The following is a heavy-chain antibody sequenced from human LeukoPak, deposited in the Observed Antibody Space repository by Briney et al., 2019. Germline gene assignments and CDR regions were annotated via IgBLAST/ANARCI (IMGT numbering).Heavy chain of an antibody. J-gene: IGHJ4*02. D-gene: IGHD3-3*01. CDR3: ARVRGSIYPYYFDY. CDR1: GYTFTSYG. CDR2: ISAYNGNT. V-gene: IGHV1-18*01. Sequence: GASVKVSCKASGYTFTSYGISWVRQAPGQGLEWMGWISAYNGNTNYAQKLQGRVTMTTDTSTSTAYMELRSLRSDDTAVYYCARVRGSIYPYYFDYWGQGTLVTVSS.